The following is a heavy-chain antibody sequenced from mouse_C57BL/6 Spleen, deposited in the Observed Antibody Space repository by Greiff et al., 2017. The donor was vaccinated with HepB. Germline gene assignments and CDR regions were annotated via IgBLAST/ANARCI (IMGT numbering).Heavy chain of an antibody. V-gene: IGHV2-5*01. CDR3: AKNSQLGRIRDYYFDY. CDR2: IWRGGST. J-gene: IGHJ2*01. CDR1: GFSLTSYG. D-gene: IGHD4-1*02. Sequence: VKLQESGPGLVQPSQSLSITCTVSGFSLTSYGVHWVRQSPGKGLEWLGVIWRGGSTDYNAAFMSRLSITKDNSKSQVFFKMNSLQADDTAIYYCAKNSQLGRIRDYYFDYWGQGTTLTVSS.